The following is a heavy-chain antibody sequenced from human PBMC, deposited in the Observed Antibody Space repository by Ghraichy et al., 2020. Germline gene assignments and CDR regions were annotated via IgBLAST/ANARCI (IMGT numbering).Heavy chain of an antibody. D-gene: IGHD1-1*01. J-gene: IGHJ5*02. V-gene: IGHV3-23*01. CDR2: MSGTGYRT. CDR3: ARDGYKHISLDV. Sequence: GGSLRLSCAASGFTLNTYAMTWVRQAPGKGLEWVSVMSGTGYRTDYADSVQGRFTISRDESKNTLYLQLNYLRAEDTALYYCARDGYKHISLDVWGQGTL. CDR1: GFTLNTYA.